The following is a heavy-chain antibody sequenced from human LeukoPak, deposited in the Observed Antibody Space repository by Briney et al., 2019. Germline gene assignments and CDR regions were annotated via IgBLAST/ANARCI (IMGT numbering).Heavy chain of an antibody. CDR3: ARAGQGYCTSASCYLSLDY. J-gene: IGHJ4*02. Sequence: SETLSLTCTVSGGSISSSSHYWGWIRQPPGKGLEWIGQIYHSGSTNYNPSLKSRVAISVDKSKNQFSLNLNSVTAADTAVYYCARAGQGYCTSASCYLSLDYWGQGTLVTVSS. CDR2: IYHSGST. CDR1: GGSISSSSHY. D-gene: IGHD2-2*01. V-gene: IGHV4-39*07.